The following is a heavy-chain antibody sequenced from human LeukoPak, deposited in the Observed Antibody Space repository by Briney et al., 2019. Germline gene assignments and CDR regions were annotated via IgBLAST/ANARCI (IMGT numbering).Heavy chain of an antibody. CDR3: ARDFTRPKGDDSSGYWDPHAFDI. Sequence: SETLSLTCTVSGGSISSYYWSWIRQPPGKGLEWIGYIYYSGSTNYNPSLKSRVTISVDTSKNQFSLKLSSVTAADTAVYYCARDFTRPKGDDSSGYWDPHAFDIWGQGTMVTVSS. D-gene: IGHD3-22*01. CDR1: GGSISSYY. V-gene: IGHV4-59*12. J-gene: IGHJ3*02. CDR2: IYYSGST.